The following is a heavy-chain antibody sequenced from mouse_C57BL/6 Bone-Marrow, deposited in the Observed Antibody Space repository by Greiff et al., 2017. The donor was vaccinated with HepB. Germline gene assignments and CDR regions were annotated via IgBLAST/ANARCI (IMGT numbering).Heavy chain of an antibody. J-gene: IGHJ4*01. V-gene: IGHV1-53*01. CDR1: GYTFTSYW. Sequence: QVQLQQPGTELVKPGASVKLSCKASGYTFTSYWMHWVKQRPGQGLEWIGNINPSNGGTNYNEKFKSKATLTVDKSSSTAYMQLSSLTSEDSAVYYSARGRQLRLRAMDYWGQGTSVTVSS. CDR3: ARGRQLRLRAMDY. D-gene: IGHD3-2*02. CDR2: INPSNGGT.